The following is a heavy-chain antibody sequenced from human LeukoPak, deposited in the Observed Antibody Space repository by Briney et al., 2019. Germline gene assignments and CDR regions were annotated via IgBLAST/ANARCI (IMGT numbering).Heavy chain of an antibody. V-gene: IGHV5-51*01. CDR3: ARQFTMVRGAPDY. CDR1: GYYFPNFW. D-gene: IGHD3-10*01. CDR2: IYPSDSDT. J-gene: IGHJ4*02. Sequence: GESLKISCQGSGYYFPNFWIAWVRQMPGKGLEWVGIIYPSDSDTRYSPSFQGQISISVDKSTSTAYLQLNTLKASGSAIFYFARQFTMVRGAPDYWGQGTLVTVSS.